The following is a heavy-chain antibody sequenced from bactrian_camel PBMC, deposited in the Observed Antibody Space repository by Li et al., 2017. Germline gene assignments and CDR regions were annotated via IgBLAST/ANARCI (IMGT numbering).Heavy chain of an antibody. CDR3: AADLPFGPSSFGY. Sequence: VQLVESGGDSVQAGGSLRLSCAVPGHSYNSYCMGWSRQAPGKEREGVAAIDGYGSTHYADSVKGRFTISRNNVKNTVYLHLNSLKTEDMAMYYCAADLPFGPSSFGYWGQGTQVTVS. J-gene: IGHJ6*01. CDR1: GHSYNSYC. D-gene: IGHD1*01. V-gene: IGHV3S53*01. CDR2: IDGYGST.